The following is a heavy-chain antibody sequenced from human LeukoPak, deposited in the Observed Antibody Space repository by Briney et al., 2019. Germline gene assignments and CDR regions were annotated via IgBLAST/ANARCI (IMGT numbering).Heavy chain of an antibody. CDR1: AFTFSLYA. V-gene: IGHV3-23*01. J-gene: IGHJ4*02. CDR2: ISGSGGYT. Sequence: PGGSLRLSCAASAFTFSLYAMTWVRQAPGMGLESVSAISGSGGYTYYADSVKGRFTISRDNSKNTLYLQMNSLRADDTAIYYCAKAEGKNPTGGRWLDWGQGTLVTVSS. CDR3: AKAEGKNPTGGRWLD. D-gene: IGHD6-19*01.